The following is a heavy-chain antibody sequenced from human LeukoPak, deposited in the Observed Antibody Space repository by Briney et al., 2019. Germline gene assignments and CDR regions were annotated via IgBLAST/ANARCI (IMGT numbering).Heavy chain of an antibody. J-gene: IGHJ4*02. D-gene: IGHD6-13*01. CDR2: ITRDGSST. V-gene: IGHV3-74*01. CDR1: GFTFSSSW. CDR3: ARAHIAAAFFDY. Sequence: GGSLRLSCAASGFTFSSSWMHWVRQAPGKGLVWVSRITRDGSSTTYADSVKGRFTTSRDNAKNTLYLQMDSLRAEDTAVYYCARAHIAAAFFDYWGQGTLVTVSS.